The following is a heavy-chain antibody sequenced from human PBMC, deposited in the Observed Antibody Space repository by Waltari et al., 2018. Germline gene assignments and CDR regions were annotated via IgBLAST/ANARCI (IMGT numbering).Heavy chain of an antibody. CDR1: GGSISSYY. Sequence: QVQLQESGPGLVKPSETLSLTCTVSGGSISSYYWSWIRQPPGKGLEWIGYIYYSGSTNYNPSLKRRVTIAVDTSKNQFSLKLSSVTAADTAVYYCARVVFEWAIGYYYYMDVWGKGTTVTVSS. CDR2: IYYSGST. J-gene: IGHJ6*03. CDR3: ARVVFEWAIGYYYYMDV. V-gene: IGHV4-59*01. D-gene: IGHD3-3*01.